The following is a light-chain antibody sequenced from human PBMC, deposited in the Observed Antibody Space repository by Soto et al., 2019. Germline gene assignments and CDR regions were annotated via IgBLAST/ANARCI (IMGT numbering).Light chain of an antibody. V-gene: IGKV3-20*01. CDR1: QSVSSTY. J-gene: IGKJ2*01. CDR3: QQYGNSPFT. Sequence: EIVLTQSPGTLSLSPGERATLFCRASQSVSSTYLAWYQQKPGQAPSLLLYDISSRAIGIPDRFSGSGSGTDFTLTINRLEPEDVAVYFRQQYGNSPFTFGQGTRVEIK. CDR2: DIS.